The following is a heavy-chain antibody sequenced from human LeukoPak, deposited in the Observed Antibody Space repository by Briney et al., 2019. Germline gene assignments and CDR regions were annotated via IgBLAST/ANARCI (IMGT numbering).Heavy chain of an antibody. D-gene: IGHD1-7*01. CDR2: INPNSGGT. Sequence: ASVKVSCKASGYTFTGYYMHWVRQAPGQGLEWMGWINPNSGGTNYAQKFQGRVTMTRDTSISTAYMELSRLRSDDTAVYYCASYSLLVELGFDIWGQGTMVTVSS. CDR3: ASYSLLVELGFDI. J-gene: IGHJ3*02. V-gene: IGHV1-2*02. CDR1: GYTFTGYY.